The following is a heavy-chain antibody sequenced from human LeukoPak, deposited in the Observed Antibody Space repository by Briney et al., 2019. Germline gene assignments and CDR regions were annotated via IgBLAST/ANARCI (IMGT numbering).Heavy chain of an antibody. CDR3: ARSARSWFDP. V-gene: IGHV4-59*11. CDR1: GGSISSHY. J-gene: IGHJ5*02. Sequence: SETLSLTCTASGGSISSHYWSWIRQPPGKGLEWIGYIYYSGSTNYNPSLKSRVTISVDTSKNQFSLKLSSVTAADTAVYYCARSARSWFDPWGQGTLVTVSS. CDR2: IYYSGST.